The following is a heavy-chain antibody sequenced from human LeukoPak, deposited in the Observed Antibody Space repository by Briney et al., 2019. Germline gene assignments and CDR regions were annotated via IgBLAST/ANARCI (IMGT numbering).Heavy chain of an antibody. CDR3: ARGTANTVFEY. D-gene: IGHD4-17*01. Sequence: ASVKVSCKASGYTFTYYFIHRVRQAPGQGLEWMGRINPNSGGTKLAQKFQGRVTMTTDMSIDTAYMDLSRLTSDDTAVYYCARGTANTVFEYWGQGTQVTVSS. CDR1: GYTFTYYF. CDR2: INPNSGGT. V-gene: IGHV1-2*06. J-gene: IGHJ4*02.